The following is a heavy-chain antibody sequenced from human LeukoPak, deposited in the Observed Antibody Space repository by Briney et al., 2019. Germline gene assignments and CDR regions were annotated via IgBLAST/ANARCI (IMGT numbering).Heavy chain of an antibody. J-gene: IGHJ4*02. CDR3: ARDPLTGGSDY. CDR1: GGSISSYY. CDR2: IYYSGST. Sequence: SETLSLTCTVSGGSISSYYWSWIRQPPGKGLEWIGYIYYSGSTNYNPSLKSRVTISVDTSKNQFSLKLSSVTAADTAVYYCARDPLTGGSDYWGQGTLVTVSS. D-gene: IGHD1-20*01. V-gene: IGHV4-59*12.